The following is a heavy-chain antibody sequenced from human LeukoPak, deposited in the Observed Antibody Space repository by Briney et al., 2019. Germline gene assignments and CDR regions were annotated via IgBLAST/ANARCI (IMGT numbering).Heavy chain of an antibody. CDR3: AKPPYYDFWSGYYWRGPDV. CDR2: ISSSGSTI. CDR1: GFTFSDYY. V-gene: IGHV3-11*01. Sequence: GGSLRLSCAASGFTFSDYYMSWIRQAPGKGLEWVSYISSSGSTIYYADSVKGRFTISRDNAKNSLYLQMNSLRAEDTAVYYCAKPPYYDFWSGYYWRGPDVWGQGTTVTVSS. D-gene: IGHD3-3*01. J-gene: IGHJ6*02.